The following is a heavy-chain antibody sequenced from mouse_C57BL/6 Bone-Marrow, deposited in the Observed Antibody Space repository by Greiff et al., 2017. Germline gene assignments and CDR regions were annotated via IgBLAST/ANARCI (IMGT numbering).Heavy chain of an antibody. CDR2: ISYDGSN. CDR1: GYSITSGYY. V-gene: IGHV3-6*01. Sequence: ESGPGLVKPSQSLSLTCSVTGYSITSGYYWNWIRQFPGNKLEWMGYISYDGSNNYNPSLKNRISITRDTSKNQFFLKLNSVTTEDTATYYCARVKDYDVYAMDYWGQGTSVTVSS. D-gene: IGHD2-4*01. J-gene: IGHJ4*01. CDR3: ARVKDYDVYAMDY.